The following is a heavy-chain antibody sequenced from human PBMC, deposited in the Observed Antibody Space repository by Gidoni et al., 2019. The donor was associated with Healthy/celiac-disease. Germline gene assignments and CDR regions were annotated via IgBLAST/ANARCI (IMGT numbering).Heavy chain of an antibody. D-gene: IGHD3-10*02. J-gene: IGHJ4*02. CDR2: ISSSSSHI. CDR3: ARVFGAWLGADY. Sequence: EEQLVESGGGLVKPGGSLRHHCAASGFGFNSNSMILFRQAPGKGLEWVTSISSSSSHIYYAASVKGRFTISRDNAKNSVYLQMNSLRDEDTAVYYCARVFGAWLGADYWGQGTLVTVSS. V-gene: IGHV3-21*01. CDR1: GFGFNSNS.